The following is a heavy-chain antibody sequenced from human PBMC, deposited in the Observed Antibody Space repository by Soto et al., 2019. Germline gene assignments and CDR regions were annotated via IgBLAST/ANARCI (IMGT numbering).Heavy chain of an antibody. D-gene: IGHD5-18*01. Sequence: GGSLRLSCTASGFTFGDYAMSWFRQAPGKGLEWVGFIRSKAYGGTTEYAASVKGRFTISRDDSKSIAYLQMNSLKTEDTAVYYCTRDWDTETDSYGPADYWGQGTLVTVSS. CDR1: GFTFGDYA. V-gene: IGHV3-49*03. CDR2: IRSKAYGGTT. J-gene: IGHJ4*02. CDR3: TRDWDTETDSYGPADY.